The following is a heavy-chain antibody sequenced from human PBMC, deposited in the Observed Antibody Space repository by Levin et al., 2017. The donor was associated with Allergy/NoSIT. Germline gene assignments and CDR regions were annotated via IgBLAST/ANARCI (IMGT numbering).Heavy chain of an antibody. V-gene: IGHV3-49*03. Sequence: GESLKISCTASGFTFGDYAMSWFRQAPGKGLEWVGFIRSKAYGGTTEYAASVKGRFTISRDDSKSIAYLQMNSLKTEDTAVYYCTRGKDRGYSSSYFPHVDYWGQGTLVTVSS. CDR2: IRSKAYGGTT. CDR1: GFTFGDYA. J-gene: IGHJ4*02. D-gene: IGHD6-6*01. CDR3: TRGKDRGYSSSYFPHVDY.